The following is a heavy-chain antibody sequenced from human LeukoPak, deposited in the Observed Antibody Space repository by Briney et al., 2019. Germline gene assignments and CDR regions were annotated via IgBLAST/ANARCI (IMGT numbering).Heavy chain of an antibody. D-gene: IGHD5/OR15-5a*01. CDR1: GYSFIAYW. V-gene: IGHV5-51*01. CDR2: IYPGDSDT. CDR3: ARHYVYRQIDY. J-gene: IGHJ4*02. Sequence: GESLKISCKGSGYSFIAYWIAWVRKMPGKGLEWMGIIYPGDSDTRYSPSFQGQVTISADKSTNTAYLQWSSLKASDTAMYYCARHYVYRQIDYWGQGTLVTVSS.